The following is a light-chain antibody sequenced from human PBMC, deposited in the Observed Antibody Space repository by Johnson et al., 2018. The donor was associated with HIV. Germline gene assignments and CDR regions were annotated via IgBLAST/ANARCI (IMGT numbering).Light chain of an antibody. J-gene: IGLJ1*01. CDR2: DNN. Sequence: QPVLTQPPSVSAAPGQKVTISCSGSSSNIGNNYVSWYQQLPGTAPKILIYDNNKRPSGIPDRFSGSKSGTSATLGITGLQTGDEADYYCGTWDSSLTVYVFGTGTKVTVL. CDR1: SSNIGNNY. V-gene: IGLV1-51*01. CDR3: GTWDSSLTVYV.